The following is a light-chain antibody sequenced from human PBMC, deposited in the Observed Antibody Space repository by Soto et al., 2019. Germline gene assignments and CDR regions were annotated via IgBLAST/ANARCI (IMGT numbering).Light chain of an antibody. CDR3: QQYYSTPPA. Sequence: DIVMTQSPDSLAVPLGERATINCKSSQGVLNSSNIKNYLAWYQQKPGQPPKLLIYWASTQESGVPDRFSGSGSGTDFTLTISSLQAEDVAVYYCQQYYSTPPAFGQGTKVEIK. J-gene: IGKJ1*01. V-gene: IGKV4-1*01. CDR1: QGVLNSSNIKNY. CDR2: WAS.